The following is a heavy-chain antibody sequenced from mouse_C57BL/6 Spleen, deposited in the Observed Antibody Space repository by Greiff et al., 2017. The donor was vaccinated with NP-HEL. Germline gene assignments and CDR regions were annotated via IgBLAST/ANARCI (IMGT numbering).Heavy chain of an antibody. Sequence: VQLKESVAELVRPGASVKLSCTASGFNIKNTYMHWVKQRPEQGLEWIGRIDPANGNTKYAPKFQGKATITADTSSNTAYLQLSSLTSEDTAIDYCARDYYGSSYAMDYWGQGTSVTVSS. CDR2: IDPANGNT. V-gene: IGHV14-3*01. J-gene: IGHJ4*01. D-gene: IGHD1-1*01. CDR1: GFNIKNTY. CDR3: ARDYYGSSYAMDY.